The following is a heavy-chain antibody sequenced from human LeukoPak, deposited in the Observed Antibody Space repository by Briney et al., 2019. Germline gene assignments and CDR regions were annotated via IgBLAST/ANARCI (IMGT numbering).Heavy chain of an antibody. J-gene: IGHJ4*02. CDR3: ARGAYDYVEMGYFDN. D-gene: IGHD5-12*01. Sequence: GGSLRLSCAPSGFSFSNHAMSWVRQAPGKGLEWVSLIIGSSGATFYADSVKGRFTISRDNSKNTLYLQMSSLRAEDTAVYFCARGAYDYVEMGYFDNWGQGTLVTVSS. CDR1: GFSFSNHA. CDR2: IIGSSGAT. V-gene: IGHV3-23*01.